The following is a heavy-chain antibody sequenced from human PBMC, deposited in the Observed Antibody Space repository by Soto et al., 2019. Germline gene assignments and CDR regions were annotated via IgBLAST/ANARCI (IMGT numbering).Heavy chain of an antibody. CDR3: AKAEGPRYSYGFGIDY. J-gene: IGHJ4*02. Sequence: LRLSCAASGFTFSSYAMSWVRQAPGKGLEWVSAISGSGGSTYYADSVKGRFTISRDNSKNTLYLQMNSLRAEDTAVYYCAKAEGPRYSYGFGIDYWGQGTLVTVSS. V-gene: IGHV3-23*01. CDR2: ISGSGGST. D-gene: IGHD5-18*01. CDR1: GFTFSSYA.